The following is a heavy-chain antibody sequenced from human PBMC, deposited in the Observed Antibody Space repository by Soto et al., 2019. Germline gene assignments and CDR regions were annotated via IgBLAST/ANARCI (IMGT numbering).Heavy chain of an antibody. J-gene: IGHJ6*03. V-gene: IGHV3-21*01. CDR1: GFTFSSYS. CDR2: ISSSSSYI. CDR3: ARDAPYYDILTRAYYYMDV. Sequence: GGSLRLSCAASGFTFSSYSMNWVRQAPGKGLEWVSSISSSSSYIYYADSVKGRFTISRDNAKNSLYLQMNSLRAEDTAVYYCARDAPYYDILTRAYYYMDVWDKGTTVTVSS. D-gene: IGHD3-9*01.